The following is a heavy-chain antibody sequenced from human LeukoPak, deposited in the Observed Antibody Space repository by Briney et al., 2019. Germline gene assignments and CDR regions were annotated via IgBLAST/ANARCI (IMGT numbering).Heavy chain of an antibody. CDR2: INYSGST. CDR3: ARDPLSTNDFDI. V-gene: IGHV4-59*01. D-gene: IGHD1-1*01. J-gene: IGHJ3*02. Sequence: SETLSLTCTVSGGSITNSYWNWIRQSPGKGLEWIGYINYSGSTNYSPSLKSRVTISVDTSKNQFSLKLSSVTAADTAVYFCARDPLSTNDFDIWGQGTMVTVSS. CDR1: GGSITNSY.